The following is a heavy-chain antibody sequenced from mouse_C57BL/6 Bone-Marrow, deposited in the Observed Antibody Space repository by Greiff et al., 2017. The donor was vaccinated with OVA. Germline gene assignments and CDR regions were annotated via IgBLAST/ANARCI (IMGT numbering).Heavy chain of an antibody. Sequence: EVQLQQSGPELVKPGASVKISCKASGYTFTDYYMNWVKQSHGKSLEWIGDINPNNGGTSYNQKFKGKATLTVDKAASTAYMELRSLTSEDSAVYYCARTGYDYGFDDWGQGTTLTVSS. D-gene: IGHD2-4*01. V-gene: IGHV1-26*01. CDR3: ARTGYDYGFDD. CDR2: INPNNGGT. J-gene: IGHJ2*01. CDR1: GYTFTDYY.